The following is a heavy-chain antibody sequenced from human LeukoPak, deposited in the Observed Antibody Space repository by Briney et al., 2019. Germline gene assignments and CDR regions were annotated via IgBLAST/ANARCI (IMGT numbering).Heavy chain of an antibody. CDR3: ARTSSVDTALVGVHWFDP. CDR1: GDSTTSGYY. V-gene: IGHV4-38-2*01. Sequence: PSETLSLTCAVSGDSTTSGYYWAWIRQPPGKGLEWIGSIFHSGSTNLNPSLRSRATISLNTSKNHFSLIISSMTAADTAVYYCARTSSVDTALVGVHWFDPWGQGTLVTVSS. CDR2: IFHSGST. J-gene: IGHJ5*02. D-gene: IGHD5-18*01.